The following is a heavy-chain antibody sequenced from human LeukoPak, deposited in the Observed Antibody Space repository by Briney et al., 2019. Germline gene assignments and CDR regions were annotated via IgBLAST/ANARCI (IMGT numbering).Heavy chain of an antibody. D-gene: IGHD2-2*01. J-gene: IGHJ6*02. CDR2: ISYDGSNK. V-gene: IGHV3-30*18. CDR3: AKDADCSSTSCWRFYYYYYGMDV. Sequence: GSLRLSCAASGFTFSSYGMHWVRQAPGKGLEWVAVISYDGSNKYYADSVKGRFTIPRDNSKNTLYLQMNSLRAEDTAVYYCAKDADCSSTSCWRFYYYYYGMDVWGQGTTVTVSS. CDR1: GFTFSSYG.